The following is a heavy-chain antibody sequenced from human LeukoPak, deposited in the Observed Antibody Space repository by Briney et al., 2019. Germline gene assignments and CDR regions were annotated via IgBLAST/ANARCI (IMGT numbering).Heavy chain of an antibody. D-gene: IGHD3-10*01. CDR3: ARGRGT. V-gene: IGHV4-34*01. CDR1: GESLRDYY. J-gene: IGHJ5*02. CDR2: INPSGNT. Sequence: SETLSLTCAVYGESLRDYYWNWFRQPPGKGLEWIAEINPSGNTRYNPSLKSRVTISVDTSKNHFLLRLTSVAAADTAMYYCARGRGTWGQGTLVTVSS.